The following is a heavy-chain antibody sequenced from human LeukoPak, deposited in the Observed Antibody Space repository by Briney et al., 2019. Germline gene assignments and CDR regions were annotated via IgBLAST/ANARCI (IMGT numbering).Heavy chain of an antibody. V-gene: IGHV4-34*01. CDR2: INDYSGNT. Sequence: SETLSLNCDVFGGSFTDYVWTWIRQSPGQGLEWIGEINDYSGNTNYNPSLNSRVSISLEKSKNPFSLELRSVTAADTAVYYCARGRIAKIVVVHSFQYGMDVWGQGTTVTVSS. CDR1: GGSFTDYV. J-gene: IGHJ6*02. D-gene: IGHD3-22*01. CDR3: ARGRIAKIVVVHSFQYGMDV.